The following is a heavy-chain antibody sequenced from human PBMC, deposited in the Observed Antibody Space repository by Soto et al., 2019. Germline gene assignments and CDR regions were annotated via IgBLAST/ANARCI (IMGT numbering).Heavy chain of an antibody. V-gene: IGHV1-2*02. J-gene: IGHJ6*01. CDR3: ARVYSRGQNRYSSSWYGYYGMDV. CDR1: GYTFTGYY. CDR2: INPNSGGT. D-gene: IGHD6-13*01. Sequence: RASVKVSCKASGYTFTGYYMHWVRQAPGQGLEWMGWINPNSGGTNYAQKFQGRVTMTRDTSISTAYMELSRLRSDDTAVYYCARVYSRGQNRYSSSWYGYYGMDVWGQGTTVTVSS.